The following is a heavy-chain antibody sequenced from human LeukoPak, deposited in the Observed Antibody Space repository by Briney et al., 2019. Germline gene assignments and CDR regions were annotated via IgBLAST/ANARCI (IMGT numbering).Heavy chain of an antibody. CDR3: ARGPPTIFGVDLTPYYYYYMDV. D-gene: IGHD3-3*01. CDR2: INWHGSST. CDR1: GFIFDDYG. J-gene: IGHJ6*03. V-gene: IGHV3-20*04. Sequence: GGSLRLSCVASGFIFDDYGMSWVRQLPGKGLEWVSGINWHGSSTDYADSVKGRFIISRDNAKNSVFLQMNSLRAEDTALYYCARGPPTIFGVDLTPYYYYYMDVWGKGTTVTVSS.